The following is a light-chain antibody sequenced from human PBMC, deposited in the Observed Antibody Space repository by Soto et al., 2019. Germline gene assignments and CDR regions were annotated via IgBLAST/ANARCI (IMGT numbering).Light chain of an antibody. CDR1: SSNIGNNY. Sequence: QSVLTQPPSVSAAPGQMVTLSCSGSSSNIGNNYVPWYQQLPGTAPKLLIYDNNKRPSGIPDRFSGSKSGTSATLGITGLQTGDEANYYCGTWDSSLSAVVFGGGTK. V-gene: IGLV1-51*01. CDR2: DNN. CDR3: GTWDSSLSAVV. J-gene: IGLJ2*01.